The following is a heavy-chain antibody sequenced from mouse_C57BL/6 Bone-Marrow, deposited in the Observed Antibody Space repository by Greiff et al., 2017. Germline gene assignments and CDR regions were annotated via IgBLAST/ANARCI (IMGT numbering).Heavy chain of an antibody. V-gene: IGHV5-16*01. CDR1: GFTFSDYY. J-gene: IGHJ2*01. CDR2: INYDGSST. CDR3: ARDRGYYFDY. Sequence: EVKLMESEGGLVQPGSSMKLSCTASGFTFSDYYMAWVRQVPEKGLEWVANINYDGSSTYYLDSLKSRFIISRDNAKNILYLQMSSLKSEDTATYYCARDRGYYFDYWGQGTTLTVFS.